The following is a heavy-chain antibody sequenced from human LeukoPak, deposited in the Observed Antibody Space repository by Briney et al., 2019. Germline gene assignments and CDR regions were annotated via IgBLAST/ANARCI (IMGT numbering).Heavy chain of an antibody. CDR1: GYTFTSYY. CDR3: ARGSGFYSSSWDYYMDV. V-gene: IGHV1-46*01. Sequence: ASVKVSCKASGYTFTSYYMHWVRQAPGQGLERMGIINPSGGSTSYAQKFQGRVTMTRDMSTSTVYMELSSLRSEDTAVYYCARGSGFYSSSWDYYMDVWGKGTTVTVSS. CDR2: INPSGGST. D-gene: IGHD6-13*01. J-gene: IGHJ6*03.